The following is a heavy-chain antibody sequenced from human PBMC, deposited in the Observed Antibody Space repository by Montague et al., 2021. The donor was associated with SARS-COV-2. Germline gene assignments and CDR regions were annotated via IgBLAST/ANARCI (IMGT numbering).Heavy chain of an antibody. D-gene: IGHD3/OR15-3a*01. CDR1: GFSFSSCAM. Sequence: SLRLSCAASGFSFSSCAMSWVRQSPGKGLEWVGETYLSGFTQYNPSVKSRVTISLDDSRSQFSLRLTSVTAADTAVYFCARGGLGNRGFDYWGQGALVTVSS. CDR3: ARGGLGNRGFDY. J-gene: IGHJ4*02. V-gene: IGHV4-4*01. CDR2: TYLSGFT.